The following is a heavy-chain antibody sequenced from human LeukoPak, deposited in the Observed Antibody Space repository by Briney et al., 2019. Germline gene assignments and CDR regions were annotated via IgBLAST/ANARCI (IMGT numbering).Heavy chain of an antibody. CDR1: GFNFGFYA. V-gene: IGHV3-23*01. D-gene: IGHD6-19*01. Sequence: GGSLRLSCAASGFNFGFYAMSWVRQAPGKGLEWVSAIVDSGGSTYYADSVKGRFTISRDNSKNTLYLQMNSLRAEDTAIYYCAKDALRTSGWYYFDYWGQGTLVAVSS. CDR3: AKDALRTSGWYYFDY. CDR2: IVDSGGST. J-gene: IGHJ4*02.